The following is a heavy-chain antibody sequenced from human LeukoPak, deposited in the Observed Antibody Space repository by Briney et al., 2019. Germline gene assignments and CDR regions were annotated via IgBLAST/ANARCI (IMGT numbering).Heavy chain of an antibody. CDR1: GDSIRSSSYY. V-gene: IGHV4-39*07. CDR2: IYFSGST. D-gene: IGHD5-18*01. J-gene: IGHJ4*02. Sequence: PSETLSLTCTVSGDSIRSSSYYWGWVRQSPGKGLEWIGAIYFSGSTYYNPSLKSRVTISVDTSKNQFSLKLSSVTAADTAVYYCARDGGIQSVVWGQGTLVTVSS. CDR3: ARDGGIQSVV.